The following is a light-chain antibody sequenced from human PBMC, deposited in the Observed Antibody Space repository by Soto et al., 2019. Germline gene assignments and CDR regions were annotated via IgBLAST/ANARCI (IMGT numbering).Light chain of an antibody. CDR2: GAY. CDR3: QQYNSWPPWA. J-gene: IGKJ1*01. CDR1: QSVSTN. Sequence: EIVMTQSPATLSVSPGERATLSCRASQSVSTNLAWYQQKPGQAPRLLIYGAYTRATDIPARFSGSGSGTEFTLTFSSLQSEDVAVYYCQQYNSWPPWAFGQGTKVDIK. V-gene: IGKV3-15*01.